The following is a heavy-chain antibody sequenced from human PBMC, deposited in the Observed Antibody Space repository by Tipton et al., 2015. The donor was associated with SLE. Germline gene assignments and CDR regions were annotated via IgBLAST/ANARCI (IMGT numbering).Heavy chain of an antibody. J-gene: IGHJ2*01. CDR2: VYTSGSP. V-gene: IGHV4-61*02. CDR1: GVSISSDSYY. D-gene: IGHD3-3*01. Sequence: TLSLTCTVSGVSISSDSYYWNWIRQPAGKGLEWIGRVYTSGSPYYNPSLQSRVVMSMDKSKNQFSLKLTAVTAADTAVYYCARDSGFHITRDLEWLGYFDLWGRGNLVTVSS. CDR3: ARDSGFHITRDLEWLGYFDL.